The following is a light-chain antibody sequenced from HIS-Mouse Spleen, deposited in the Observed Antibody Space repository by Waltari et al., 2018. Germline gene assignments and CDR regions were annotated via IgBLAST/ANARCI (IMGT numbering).Light chain of an antibody. CDR2: DVS. V-gene: IGLV2-14*03. J-gene: IGLJ1*01. CDR3: SSYTSSSTYV. CDR1: SSDVGGSNE. Sequence: QSALTQPASVSGSPAQSITISCTGTSSDVGGSNEVSRYQQPPAKAPKLMIYDVSHRPSGVSNRFSGSKSGNTASLTISGLQAEDEADYYCSSYTSSSTYVFGTGTKVTVL.